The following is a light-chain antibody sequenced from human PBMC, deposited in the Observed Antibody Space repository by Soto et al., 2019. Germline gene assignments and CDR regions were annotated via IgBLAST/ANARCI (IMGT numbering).Light chain of an antibody. CDR2: DAS. CDR1: QSVSSY. J-gene: IGKJ1*01. CDR3: QQRSNWTPT. Sequence: EIVFTQSPATLSLSPGERATLSCRASQSVSSYLAWYQQKPGQAPRLLIYDASNRETGIPARFSGSGSGTEFTLTISSLEPEDFAVYYCQQRSNWTPTFGQGTKVDI. V-gene: IGKV3-11*01.